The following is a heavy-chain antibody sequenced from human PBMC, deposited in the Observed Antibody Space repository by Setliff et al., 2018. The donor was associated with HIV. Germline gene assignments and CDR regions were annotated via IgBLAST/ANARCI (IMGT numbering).Heavy chain of an antibody. CDR1: GGSFSGYY. D-gene: IGHD6-19*01. V-gene: IGHV4-34*01. J-gene: IGHJ4*02. CDR2: IYYSGST. CDR3: ASTGYSSGWSFDY. Sequence: SETLSLTCAVSGGSFSGYYWSWIRQPPGKGLEWIGYIYYSGSTYYNPSPKSRVTISVDTSKNQFSLKLSTVTAADTAVYYCASTGYSSGWSFDYWGQGTLVTVSS.